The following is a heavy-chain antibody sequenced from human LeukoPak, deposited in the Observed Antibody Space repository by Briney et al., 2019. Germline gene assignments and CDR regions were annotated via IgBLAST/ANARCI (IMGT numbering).Heavy chain of an antibody. Sequence: ASVKVSCKASGYTFTSYDINWVRQATGQGLEWMGWMNPNSGNTGYAQKFQGRVTMTRNTSISTAYMELSSLRSEDTAVYYCARADVVVVAATAYYYYYMDVWGKGTTVTVSS. CDR1: GYTFTSYD. CDR2: MNPNSGNT. CDR3: ARADVVVVAATAYYYYYMDV. V-gene: IGHV1-8*01. J-gene: IGHJ6*03. D-gene: IGHD2-15*01.